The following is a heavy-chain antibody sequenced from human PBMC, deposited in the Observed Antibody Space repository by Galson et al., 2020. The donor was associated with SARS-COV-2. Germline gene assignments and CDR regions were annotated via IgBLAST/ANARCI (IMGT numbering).Heavy chain of an antibody. CDR3: ARDGDFWSALYGGVSDYGMDV. CDR1: GYTFTSYG. D-gene: IGHD3-3*01. V-gene: IGHV1-18*01. Sequence: ASVTVSCQASGYTFTSYGISWVRQAPGQGLEWMGWINVYNGNTKYAQKMQGRVTVTTDTSTSTASMELRSLRSDDTAVYYCARDGDFWSALYGGVSDYGMDVWGQGTTVIVSS. CDR2: INVYNGNT. J-gene: IGHJ6*02.